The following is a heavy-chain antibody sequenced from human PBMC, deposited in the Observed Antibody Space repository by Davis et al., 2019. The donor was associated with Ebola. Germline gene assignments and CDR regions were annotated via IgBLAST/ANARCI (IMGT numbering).Heavy chain of an antibody. CDR1: GGTFSSYA. J-gene: IGHJ6*02. V-gene: IGHV1-69*05. CDR2: IIPIFGTA. D-gene: IGHD2-21*01. CDR3: ATWGGDRVLSYYYGMDV. Sequence: SVKVSCKASGGTFSSYAISWVRQAPGQGLEWMGGIIPIFGTANYAQKFQGRVTMTRDTSTSTVYMELSSLRSEDTAVYYCATWGGDRVLSYYYGMDVWGQGTTVTVSS.